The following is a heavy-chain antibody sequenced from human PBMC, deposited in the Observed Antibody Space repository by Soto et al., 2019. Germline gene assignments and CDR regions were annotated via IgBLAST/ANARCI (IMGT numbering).Heavy chain of an antibody. CDR3: ARPRVAATGAFDY. Sequence: QVQLQESGPGLVKPSETLFITCRVSGASISSGTHYWGWLRQAPGRGLEWIGTVYHTGSASYNPSLGNRVSISVDTSRNEFSLNLNSVTAADPAIYSCARPRVAATGAFDYWGHGTLVSVSS. CDR2: VYHTGSA. J-gene: IGHJ4*01. D-gene: IGHD1-26*01. V-gene: IGHV4-39*01. CDR1: GASISSGTHY.